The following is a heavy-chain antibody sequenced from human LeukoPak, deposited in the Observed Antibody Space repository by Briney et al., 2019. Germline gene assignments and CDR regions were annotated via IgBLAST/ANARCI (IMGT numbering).Heavy chain of an antibody. CDR1: GITFSSYA. V-gene: IGHV3-23*01. CDR2: ISGSGGNT. Sequence: GGSLRLSCAASGITFSSYAMSWVRQTPGKGLEWVSAISGSGGNTFYGDSVKGRFTISRDNSKNTLYLQMTSLGAEDTAVYYCAKDGQRLVNNCFDTWGQGTLVTVSS. D-gene: IGHD6-13*01. CDR3: AKDGQRLVNNCFDT. J-gene: IGHJ5*02.